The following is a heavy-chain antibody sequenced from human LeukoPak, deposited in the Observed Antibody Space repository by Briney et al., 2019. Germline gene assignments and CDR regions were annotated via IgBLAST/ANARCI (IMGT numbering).Heavy chain of an antibody. D-gene: IGHD1-26*01. J-gene: IGHJ4*02. CDR2: INGSGDRT. V-gene: IGHV3-23*01. CDR3: VSQTYSGSDRYYFDY. CDR1: GFTFSFYA. Sequence: PGGSLRLSCATSGFTFSFYAMSWVRQAPGKGLGWVSIINGSGDRTYYADSVKGRFTVSRDNSENTLYMQMKSLRAEDTAVYYCVSQTYSGSDRYYFDYWGQGTLVTVSS.